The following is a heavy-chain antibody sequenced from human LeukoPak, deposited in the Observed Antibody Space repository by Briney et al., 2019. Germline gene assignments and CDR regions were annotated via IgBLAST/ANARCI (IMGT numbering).Heavy chain of an antibody. CDR3: ARDSPFCSSTSCYSEDAFDI. D-gene: IGHD2-2*02. Sequence: GASVKVSCKASGYTFTSYGISWVRQAPGQGLEWMGWISAYNGNTNYAQKLQGRVTMTTDTSTSTAYMELRGLRSDDTAVYYCARDSPFCSSTSCYSEDAFDIWGQGTMVTVSS. CDR1: GYTFTSYG. V-gene: IGHV1-18*01. J-gene: IGHJ3*02. CDR2: ISAYNGNT.